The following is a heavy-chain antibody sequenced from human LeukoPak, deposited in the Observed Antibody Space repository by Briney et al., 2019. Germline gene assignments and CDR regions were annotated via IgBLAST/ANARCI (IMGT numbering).Heavy chain of an antibody. Sequence: ASVKVSCKASGGTFSSYAISWVRQAPGQGLEWMGGIIPIFGTANYAQKFQGRDTITADESTSTAYMKLSSLRSEDTAVYYCARLVVPAANYYYYYYMDVWGKGTTVTVSS. D-gene: IGHD2-2*01. CDR1: GGTFSSYA. CDR3: ARLVVPAANYYYYYYMDV. CDR2: IIPIFGTA. J-gene: IGHJ6*03. V-gene: IGHV1-69*13.